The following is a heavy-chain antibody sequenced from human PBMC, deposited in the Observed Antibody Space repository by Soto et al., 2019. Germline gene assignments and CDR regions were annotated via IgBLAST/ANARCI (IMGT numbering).Heavy chain of an antibody. CDR3: ARVASSSSWHIPHFDQ. D-gene: IGHD6-13*01. J-gene: IGHJ4*02. CDR1: GFMFRSYA. Sequence: LRLSCAASGFMFRSYAMHWVRQAPGKGLEWVAGIWYDGSTKYYGDSVKGRYSISRDNSKNMLDLQMNSLRAEDTAVYYCARVASSSSWHIPHFDQWGQGTLVTVSS. CDR2: IWYDGSTK. V-gene: IGHV3-33*01.